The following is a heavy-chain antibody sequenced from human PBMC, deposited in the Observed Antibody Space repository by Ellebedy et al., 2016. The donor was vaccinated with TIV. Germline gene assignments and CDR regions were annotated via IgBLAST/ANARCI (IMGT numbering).Heavy chain of an antibody. D-gene: IGHD4-17*01. Sequence: AASVKVSCKASGYTFTSYYMHWVRQAPGQGLEWMGIINPSGGSTSYAQKFQGRVTMTTDTSTSTAYMELRSLRSDDTAVYYCARVLGGYGENWFDPWGQGTLVTVSS. CDR3: ARVLGGYGENWFDP. CDR1: GYTFTSYY. V-gene: IGHV1-46*01. CDR2: INPSGGST. J-gene: IGHJ5*02.